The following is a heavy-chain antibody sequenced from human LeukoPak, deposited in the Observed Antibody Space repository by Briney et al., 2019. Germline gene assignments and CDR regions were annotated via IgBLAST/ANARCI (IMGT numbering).Heavy chain of an antibody. V-gene: IGHV4-59*01. Sequence: SETLSLTCTVSGGSISSYYWSWIRQPPGKGLEWIGYIYYSGSTNYNPSLKSRVTISVDTSKNQFSLKLSSVTAADTAVYYCARGGSCIAEAAPFDYWGQGTLVTVSS. D-gene: IGHD6-19*01. CDR1: GGSISSYY. CDR2: IYYSGST. CDR3: ARGGSCIAEAAPFDY. J-gene: IGHJ4*02.